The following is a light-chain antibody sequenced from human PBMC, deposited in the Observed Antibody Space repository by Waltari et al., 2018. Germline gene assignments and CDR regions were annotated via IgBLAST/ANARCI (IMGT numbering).Light chain of an antibody. CDR3: AAWDDSLNGPV. J-gene: IGLJ2*01. V-gene: IGLV1-44*01. CDR1: SSNIGSNT. Sequence: QSVLTQPPSASGTPGQRGTISCSGSSSNIGSNTVNWYQQLPGTAPKLLIYSNNQRPSGVPARFSGSKSGPSASLAISGLQSEDEADYYCAAWDDSLNGPVFGGGTKLTVL. CDR2: SNN.